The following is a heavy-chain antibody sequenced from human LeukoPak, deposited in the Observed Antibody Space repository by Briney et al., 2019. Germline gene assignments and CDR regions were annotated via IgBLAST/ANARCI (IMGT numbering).Heavy chain of an antibody. D-gene: IGHD3-10*01. V-gene: IGHV1-46*01. CDR3: ARDADYYGSGTYYMDV. CDR1: GYTFTSYY. Sequence: ASVKVSCKASGYTFTSYYMRWVRQAPGQGLEWRGIINPSGGSATYAQKFQGRVTMARDTSTSTVYMELSSLRFEDTAMYYCARDADYYGSGTYYMDVWGKGTTVTVSS. CDR2: INPSGGSA. J-gene: IGHJ6*03.